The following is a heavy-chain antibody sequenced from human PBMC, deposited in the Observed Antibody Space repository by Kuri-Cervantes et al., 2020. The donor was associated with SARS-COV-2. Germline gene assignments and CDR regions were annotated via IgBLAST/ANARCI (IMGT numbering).Heavy chain of an antibody. J-gene: IGHJ6*02. CDR3: ARALIAVAGKNDYGMDV. CDR2: INPNSGGT. CDR1: GDTFTGYY. V-gene: IGHV1-2*06. Sequence: ASVKVSCKASGDTFTGYYMHWVRQAPGQGLEWMGRINPNSGGTNYAQKFQGRVTMTRDTSISTAYMELSRLRSDDTAVYYCARALIAVAGKNDYGMDVWGQGTTVTVSS. D-gene: IGHD6-19*01.